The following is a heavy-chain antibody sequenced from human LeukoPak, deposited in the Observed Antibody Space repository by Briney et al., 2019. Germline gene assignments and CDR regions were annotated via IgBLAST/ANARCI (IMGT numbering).Heavy chain of an antibody. CDR1: GFTFIAYS. CDR2: ISSSSAYI. D-gene: IGHD3-22*01. CDR3: ARENFYDSSGYDAFDI. J-gene: IGHJ3*02. Sequence: GGSLRLSCAASGFTFIAYSMNWVRQSPGKGLEWVSSISSSSAYIYYADSVEGRFTVSRDNAKNSLYLQMNSLRAEDTAVYYCARENFYDSSGYDAFDIWGQGAMVTVSS. V-gene: IGHV3-21*01.